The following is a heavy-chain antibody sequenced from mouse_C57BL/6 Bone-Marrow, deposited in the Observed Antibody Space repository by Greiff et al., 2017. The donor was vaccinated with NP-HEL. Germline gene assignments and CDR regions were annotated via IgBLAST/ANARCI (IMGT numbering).Heavy chain of an antibody. CDR3: ARHGDYFGSSYGYFDV. Sequence: VKLMESGAELVKPGASVKLSCKASGYTFTEYTIHWVKQRSRQGLEWIGWFYPGSGSIKYNEKFKDKATLTADKSSSTVYMDLSRLTSEDSAVYFCARHGDYFGSSYGYFDVWGTGTTVTVSS. J-gene: IGHJ1*03. D-gene: IGHD1-1*01. V-gene: IGHV1-62-2*01. CDR1: GYTFTEYT. CDR2: FYPGSGSI.